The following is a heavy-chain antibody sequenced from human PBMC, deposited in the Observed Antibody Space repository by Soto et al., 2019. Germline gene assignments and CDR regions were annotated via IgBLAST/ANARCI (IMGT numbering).Heavy chain of an antibody. Sequence: EVQLVESGGGLVQPGGSLRLSCVVSGFTFSSYWMSWGRQAPGKGLEWVANINQDGSEKYYVDSEKGRVTISRDNAKNSLYLQMNSMSADDEAIYYSATSRTFDYWGQGTLVTVSS. CDR2: INQDGSEK. V-gene: IGHV3-7*01. CDR3: ATSRTFDY. CDR1: GFTFSSYW. J-gene: IGHJ4*02. D-gene: IGHD2-2*01.